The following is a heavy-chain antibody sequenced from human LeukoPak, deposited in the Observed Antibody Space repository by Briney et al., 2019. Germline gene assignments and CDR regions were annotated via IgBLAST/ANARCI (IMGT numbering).Heavy chain of an antibody. CDR3: ARGSRSGSYDNWFDP. J-gene: IGHJ5*02. CDR1: GGSFSGYY. CDR2: INHSGST. Sequence: NPSETLSLTCAVYGGSFSGYYWSWIRQPPGKGLEWIGEINHSGSTNYNPSLKSRVTISVDTTKNQFSLKLSSVSAADTAVYYCARGSRSGSYDNWFDPWGQGTLVTVSS. D-gene: IGHD3-10*01. V-gene: IGHV4-34*01.